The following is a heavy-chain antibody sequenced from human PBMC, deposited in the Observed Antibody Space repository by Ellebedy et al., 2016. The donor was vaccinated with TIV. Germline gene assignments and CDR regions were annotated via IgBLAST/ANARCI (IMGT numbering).Heavy chain of an antibody. CDR1: GLTFSAFA. CDR3: ARLGYRSSWFDY. V-gene: IGHV3-23*01. J-gene: IGHJ4*02. CDR2: IGGRGVNS. D-gene: IGHD6-13*01. Sequence: GESLKISCAASGLTFSAFAMHWARQAPGKGLQWLSSIGGRGVNSNYTESVKGRFTISRDNSKNTLSLQMNSLRADDTAVYYCARLGYRSSWFDYWGQGALVTVSS.